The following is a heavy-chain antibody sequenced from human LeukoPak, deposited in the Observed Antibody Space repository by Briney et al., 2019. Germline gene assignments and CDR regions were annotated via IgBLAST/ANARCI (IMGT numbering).Heavy chain of an antibody. V-gene: IGHV3-74*01. CDR3: ARDQGYQVVDP. Sequence: PGGSLRLSCAASGFAFSTHWMHWVRQASGKGLVWVSRINGDGSSTSYADSVKGRFTISRDNAKNTLYLQMNSLRAEDTAVYYCARDQGYQVVDPWGQGTLVTVSS. CDR2: INGDGSST. J-gene: IGHJ5*02. CDR1: GFAFSTHW. D-gene: IGHD2-2*01.